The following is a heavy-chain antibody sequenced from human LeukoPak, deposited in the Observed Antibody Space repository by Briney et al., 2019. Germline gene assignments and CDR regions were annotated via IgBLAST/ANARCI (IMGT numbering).Heavy chain of an antibody. D-gene: IGHD3-10*01. CDR3: AAAGGLYDTIARGRDY. J-gene: IGHJ4*02. V-gene: IGHV3-48*03. CDR2: ISSSGSTI. CDR1: GFTFSSYE. Sequence: GGSLRLSCAASGFTFSSYEMNWVRQAPGKGLEWVSYISSSGSTIYYADSVKGRFTISRDNAKNSLYLQMNSLRAEGTAVYYCAAAGGLYDTIARGRDYWGQETLVTVSS.